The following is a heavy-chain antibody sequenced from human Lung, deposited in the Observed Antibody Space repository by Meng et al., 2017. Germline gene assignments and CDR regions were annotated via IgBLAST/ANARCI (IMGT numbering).Heavy chain of an antibody. V-gene: IGHV4-30-4*01. CDR3: ARGQKGYFDL. Sequence: VHLRESGPGSVKPSQTLTRTCNVYGGPISRSNSYWSWIGQPPGKGLEWSGHIYKSGSTYYNPYLKSRITISVDTSKNQFSLKLSSGTAADPAVYYCARGQKGYFDLWGRGTLVTVSS. CDR1: GGPISRSNSY. CDR2: IYKSGST. J-gene: IGHJ2*01.